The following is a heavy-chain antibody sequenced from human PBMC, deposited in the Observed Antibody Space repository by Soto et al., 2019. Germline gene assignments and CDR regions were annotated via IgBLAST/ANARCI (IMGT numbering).Heavy chain of an antibody. CDR1: GGSFSGYY. CDR2: INHSGST. J-gene: IGHJ4*02. CDR3: ARFSRAYCSSTSCYHY. V-gene: IGHV4-34*01. D-gene: IGHD2-2*01. Sequence: SETLSLTCAVYGGSFSGYYWSWIRQPPGKGLEWIGEINHSGSTNYNPSLKSRVTISVDTSKNQFSLKLSSVTAADTAVYYCARFSRAYCSSTSCYHYWGQGTLVTVSS.